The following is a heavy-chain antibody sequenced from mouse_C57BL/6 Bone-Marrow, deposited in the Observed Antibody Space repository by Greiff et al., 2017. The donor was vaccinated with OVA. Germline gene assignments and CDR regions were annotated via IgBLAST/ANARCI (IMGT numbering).Heavy chain of an antibody. V-gene: IGHV14-4*01. CDR3: TSHYYSSSYDFDY. CDR1: GFNIKDDY. D-gene: IGHD1-1*01. J-gene: IGHJ2*01. CDR2: IDPENGST. Sequence: VQLQQSGAELVRPGASVKLSCTASGFNIKDDYMHWVKQRPEQGLEWIGRIDPENGSTKYASKFKGKATITVDKSSNTAYLQLSSLTSEDTAVYYCTSHYYSSSYDFDYWGQGTTLTVSS.